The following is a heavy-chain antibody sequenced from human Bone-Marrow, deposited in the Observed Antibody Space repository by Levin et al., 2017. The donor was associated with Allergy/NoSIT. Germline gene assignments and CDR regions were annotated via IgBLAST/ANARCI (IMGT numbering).Heavy chain of an antibody. CDR1: GFTFYNFW. CDR2: IKEDGSEK. J-gene: IGHJ4*02. D-gene: IGHD3-3*02. CDR3: ARSSSFLDY. Sequence: GESLKISCAASGFTFYNFWMGWVRQAPGKGLEWVANIKEDGSEKYDVDSVKGRFTISRDNAKNSLYLQMNSLRAEDTAVYYCARSSSFLDYWGQGTLVTVSS. V-gene: IGHV3-7*01.